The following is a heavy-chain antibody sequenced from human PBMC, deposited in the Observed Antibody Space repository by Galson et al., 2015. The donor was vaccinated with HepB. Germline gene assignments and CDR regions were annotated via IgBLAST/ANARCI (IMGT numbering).Heavy chain of an antibody. CDR1: GYSFTSYW. CDR3: ARELLGVGGSCYGGVQLFDY. J-gene: IGHJ4*02. V-gene: IGHV5-51*01. Sequence: QSGAEVKKPGESLKISCKGSGYSFTSYWIGWVRQMPGKGLEWMGIIYPGDSDTRYSPSFQGQVTISADKSISTAYLQWSSLKASDTAMYYCARELLGVGGSCYGGVQLFDYWGQGTLVTVSS. CDR2: IYPGDSDT. D-gene: IGHD2-15*01.